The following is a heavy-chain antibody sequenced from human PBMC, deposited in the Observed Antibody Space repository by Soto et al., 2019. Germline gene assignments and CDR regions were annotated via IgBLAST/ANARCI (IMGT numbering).Heavy chain of an antibody. CDR2: IDPSDSQT. D-gene: IGHD3-9*01. CDR3: ARLELTGLDN. Sequence: GESLKISCKGSGYSFAGYWITWVRQKPGKGLEWMGRIDPSDSQTYYSPSFQGQVTISADKSFSTAYLQWSSLKASDTAIYFCARLELTGLDNWGQGTPVTVSS. V-gene: IGHV5-10-1*04. CDR1: GYSFAGYW. J-gene: IGHJ4*02.